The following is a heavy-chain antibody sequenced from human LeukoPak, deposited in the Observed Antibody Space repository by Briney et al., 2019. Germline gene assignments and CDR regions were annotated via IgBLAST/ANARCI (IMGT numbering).Heavy chain of an antibody. V-gene: IGHV1-8*01. CDR3: SRGARFDA. J-gene: IGHJ5*01. Sequence: GASVKVSCKTSGYSFNIYEINWVRQATGQGLEWMGWVNPNSGDTDYAQKFQGRLTMTRNTSISTAYMELSGLRLVDTAVYYCSRGARFDAFGHG. CDR2: VNPNSGDT. CDR1: GYSFNIYE.